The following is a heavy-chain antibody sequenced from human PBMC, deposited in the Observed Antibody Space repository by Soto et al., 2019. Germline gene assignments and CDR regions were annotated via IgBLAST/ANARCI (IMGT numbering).Heavy chain of an antibody. Sequence: GASVKVSCKASGYTFTSYDINWVRQTAGQGLEWMGWMSASTANTGYAQKFQGRVTITRDTSASTAYMELSSLRSEDTAVYYCARTSGYYFYDYWGQGTLVTVSS. D-gene: IGHD3-3*01. V-gene: IGHV1-8*01. CDR2: MSASTANT. J-gene: IGHJ4*02. CDR3: ARTSGYYFYDY. CDR1: GYTFTSYD.